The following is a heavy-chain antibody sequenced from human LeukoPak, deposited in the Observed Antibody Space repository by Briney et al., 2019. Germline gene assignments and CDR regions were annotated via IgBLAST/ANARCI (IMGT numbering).Heavy chain of an antibody. CDR3: ATVTTIYYYYGMDV. D-gene: IGHD4-17*01. CDR2: IDPSDSYT. Sequence: GESLKISCKGSGYSFTSYWITWVRQMPGKGLEWMGRIDPSDSYTNYSPSFQGHVAISADKSISTAYLQWSSLKASDTAMYYCATVTTIYYYYGMDVWGQGTTVTVSS. V-gene: IGHV5-10-1*01. J-gene: IGHJ6*02. CDR1: GYSFTSYW.